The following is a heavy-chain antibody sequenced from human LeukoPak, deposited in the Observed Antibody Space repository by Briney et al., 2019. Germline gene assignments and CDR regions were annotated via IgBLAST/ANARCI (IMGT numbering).Heavy chain of an antibody. CDR3: ATLFKGGKEDY. CDR1: GFTFSSYV. J-gene: IGHJ4*02. Sequence: GGSLRLSCAASGFTFSSYVMYWVRQSPGKGLEWVALISYGGDYKYYADSVKGRFTMSRDNSKNTLYLQMNSLRVEDTALYYCATLFKGGKEDYWGQGTLVTVSS. CDR2: ISYGGDYK. V-gene: IGHV3-30*07. D-gene: IGHD4-23*01.